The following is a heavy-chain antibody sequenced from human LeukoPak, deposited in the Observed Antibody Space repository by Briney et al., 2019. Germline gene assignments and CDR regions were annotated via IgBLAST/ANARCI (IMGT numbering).Heavy chain of an antibody. J-gene: IGHJ4*02. CDR2: FNREDAAP. CDR1: GYSVTELS. CDR3: ATLDSYYDKSGRPLLPD. D-gene: IGHD3-22*01. Sequence: GASVKVSCMVSGYSVTELSMHWVRQAPGLGLEWMGGFNREDAAPIYAQQFQGRVTMTEDTSTDTAYMELSSLRSEDTALYYCATLDSYYDKSGRPLLPDWGQGTLVTVSS. V-gene: IGHV1-24*01.